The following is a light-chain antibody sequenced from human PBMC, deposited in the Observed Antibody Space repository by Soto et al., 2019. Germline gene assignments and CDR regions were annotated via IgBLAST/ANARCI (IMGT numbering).Light chain of an antibody. Sequence: QAALTPPAPVSGSPGQSITISCTGNSSDVGSYNLVSWYQQHPGKAPKLMIYEVSKRPSGVSNRFSGSKSGNTASLTISGLQAEDEADYYCCSYAGSSTHYVFGTGTKVTVL. CDR3: CSYAGSSTHYV. CDR1: SSDVGSYNL. CDR2: EVS. V-gene: IGLV2-23*02. J-gene: IGLJ1*01.